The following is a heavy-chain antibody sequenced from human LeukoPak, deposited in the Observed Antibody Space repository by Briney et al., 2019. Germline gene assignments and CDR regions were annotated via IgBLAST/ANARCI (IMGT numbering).Heavy chain of an antibody. Sequence: GASVKVSCKASGGTFSSYAISWVRQAPGQGLEWMGGIIPIFGTANYAQKFQGRVTITADESTSTAYMELSSLRSEDTAVYYCARDVLRYSYGQYYYMDVWGKGTTVTISS. V-gene: IGHV1-69*13. CDR3: ARDVLRYSYGQYYYMDV. J-gene: IGHJ6*03. D-gene: IGHD5-18*01. CDR2: IIPIFGTA. CDR1: GGTFSSYA.